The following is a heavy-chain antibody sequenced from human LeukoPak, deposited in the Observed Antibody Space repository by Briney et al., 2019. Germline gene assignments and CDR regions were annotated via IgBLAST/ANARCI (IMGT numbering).Heavy chain of an antibody. V-gene: IGHV3-30*04. CDR2: ISYDGSNK. J-gene: IGHJ4*02. CDR1: GFTFSSYA. CDR3: ASILGGYSYGRLDY. Sequence: PGGSLRLPCAASGFTFSSYAMHWVRQAPGKGLEWVAVISYDGSNKYYADSVKGRFTISRDNSKNTLYLQMNSLRAEDTAVYYCASILGGYSYGRLDYWGQGTLVTVSS. D-gene: IGHD5-18*01.